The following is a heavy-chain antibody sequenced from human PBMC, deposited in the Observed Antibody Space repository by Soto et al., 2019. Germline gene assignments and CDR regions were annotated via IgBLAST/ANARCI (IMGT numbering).Heavy chain of an antibody. CDR3: ARGRPNRRYCSGGSCYRRNFIGAFDI. D-gene: IGHD2-15*01. J-gene: IGHJ3*02. V-gene: IGHV1-8*01. CDR2: MNPNSGNT. Sequence: GASVKVSCKASGYTFTIYDINWVRQATGQGLEWMGWMNPNSGNTGYAQKFQGRVTMTRNTSISTAYMELSSLRSEDTAVYYCARGRPNRRYCSGGSCYRRNFIGAFDIWGQGTMVTVSS. CDR1: GYTFTIYD.